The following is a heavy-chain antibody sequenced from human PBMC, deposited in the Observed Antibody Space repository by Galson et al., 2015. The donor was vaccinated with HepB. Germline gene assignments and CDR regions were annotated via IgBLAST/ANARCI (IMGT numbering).Heavy chain of an antibody. Sequence: SLRLSCAASGFTFSSYWMSWVRQAPGKGLEWVANIKQDGSEKYYVDSVKGRFTISRDNAKNSLYLQMNSLRAEDTAVYYCARRKSGYYSLFDYWGQGTLATVSS. D-gene: IGHD3-22*01. CDR3: ARRKSGYYSLFDY. CDR2: IKQDGSEK. CDR1: GFTFSSYW. V-gene: IGHV3-7*03. J-gene: IGHJ4*02.